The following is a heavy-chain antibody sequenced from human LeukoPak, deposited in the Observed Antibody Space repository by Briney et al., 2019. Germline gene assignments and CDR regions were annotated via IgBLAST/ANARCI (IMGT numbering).Heavy chain of an antibody. CDR2: IYPGDSDT. V-gene: IGHV5-51*01. CDR1: GYSLTNNW. J-gene: IGHJ4*02. D-gene: IGHD6-19*01. CDR3: AVGYSSGWYGFDY. Sequence: GESLKISCQVSGYSLTNNWIGWVRQVPGKGLECMGLIYPGDSDTRYSSSFQGQVTISADKSISTAYLQWSSLKASDTAMYYCAVGYSSGWYGFDYWGQGTLVTVSS.